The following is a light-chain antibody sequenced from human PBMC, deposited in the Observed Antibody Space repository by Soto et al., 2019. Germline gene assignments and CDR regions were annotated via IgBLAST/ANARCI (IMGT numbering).Light chain of an antibody. J-gene: IGKJ1*01. CDR2: DAS. Sequence: DIQMTQSPSTLSASVGDRVTITCRASQSISSWLAWYQQKPGKAPKLLIYDASSLESGVPSRFSGSGSGTEFTLTISSLQPDDFATYYCQQYNSYRGTFGQGTKVEIK. V-gene: IGKV1-5*01. CDR3: QQYNSYRGT. CDR1: QSISSW.